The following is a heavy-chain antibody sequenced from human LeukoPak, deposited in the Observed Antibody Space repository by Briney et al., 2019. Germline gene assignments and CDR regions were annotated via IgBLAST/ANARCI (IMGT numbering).Heavy chain of an antibody. J-gene: IGHJ4*02. D-gene: IGHD2-2*01. V-gene: IGHV3-21*01. CDR2: ISSSSSYI. CDR1: GFTFSSYS. CDR3: ASSTSSFWAFDY. Sequence: GGSLRFSCAASGFTFSSYSMNWVRQAPGKGLEWVSSISSSSSYIYYADSVKGRFTISRDNAKNSLYLQMNSLRAEDTAVYYCASSTSSFWAFDYWGQGTLVTVSS.